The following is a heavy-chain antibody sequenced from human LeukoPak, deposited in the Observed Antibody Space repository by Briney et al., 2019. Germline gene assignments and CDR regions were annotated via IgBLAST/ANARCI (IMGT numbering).Heavy chain of an antibody. CDR2: SYTSGST. CDR3: ARTIAHSGAYHYYYYMDV. V-gene: IGHV4-4*07. Sequence: KASETLSLTCSVSGDSISNYYWTWIRQPAEKGLELIGRSYTSGSTNYNPSLKSRVTMSVDTSKSQISLKLSSVTAADTAVYYCARTIAHSGAYHYYYYMDVWGKGTTVTVSS. CDR1: GDSISNYY. J-gene: IGHJ6*03. D-gene: IGHD3-10*01.